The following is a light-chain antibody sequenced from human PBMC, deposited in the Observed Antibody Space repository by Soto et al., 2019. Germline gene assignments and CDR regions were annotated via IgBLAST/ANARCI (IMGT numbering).Light chain of an antibody. CDR1: QSVSSY. V-gene: IGKV3-11*01. J-gene: IGKJ1*01. CDR2: DTS. Sequence: EFVLTQSPATLSLSPGERATLSCRASQSVSSYLAWYQQKPGQAPRLLIYDTSNRATGVPARFSGSGSGTDFTLTISSLEPEDFAVYYCQQYNNWPPWTFGQGTKVEIK. CDR3: QQYNNWPPWT.